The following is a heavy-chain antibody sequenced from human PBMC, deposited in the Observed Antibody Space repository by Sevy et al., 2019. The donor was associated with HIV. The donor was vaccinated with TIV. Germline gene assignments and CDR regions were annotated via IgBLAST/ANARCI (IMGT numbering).Heavy chain of an antibody. CDR1: GGSISSYY. J-gene: IGHJ3*02. D-gene: IGHD3-22*01. CDR3: ARTHYYDSSGYYMLSRAFDI. V-gene: IGHV4-59*13. Sequence: SETLSLTCTVSGGSISSYYWSWIRQPPGKGLEWIGYIYYSGSTNYNPSLKSRVTISVDTSKNQFSLKLSSVPAADTAVYYCARTHYYDSSGYYMLSRAFDIWGQGTMVTVSS. CDR2: IYYSGST.